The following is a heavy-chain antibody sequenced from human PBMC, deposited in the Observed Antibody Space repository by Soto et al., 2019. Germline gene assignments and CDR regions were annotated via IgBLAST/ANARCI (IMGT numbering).Heavy chain of an antibody. CDR2: ISGSGGST. D-gene: IGHD3-16*02. CDR1: GFTFSSYA. V-gene: IGHV3-23*01. Sequence: GGSLRLSCAASGFTFSSYAMSWVRQAPGKGLEWVSAISGSGGSTYYADSVKGRFTISRDNSKNTLYLQMNSLRAEDTAVYYCAKDPEPYYDYIWGSYRYQSGFDYWGQGTLVTVSS. J-gene: IGHJ4*02. CDR3: AKDPEPYYDYIWGSYRYQSGFDY.